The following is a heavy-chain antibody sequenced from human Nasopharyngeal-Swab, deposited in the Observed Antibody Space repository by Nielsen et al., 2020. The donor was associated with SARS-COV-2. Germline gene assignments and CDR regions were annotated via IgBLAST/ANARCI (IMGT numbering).Heavy chain of an antibody. CDR3: ARPGYDSSGYTSYFDY. CDR2: IYYSGST. D-gene: IGHD3-22*01. J-gene: IGHJ4*02. V-gene: IGHV4-39*01. Sequence: WIRQHPGKGLEWIGSIYYSGSTYYNPSLKSRVTISVDTSKNQFSLKLSSVTAADTAVYYCARPGYDSSGYTSYFDYWGQGTLVTVSS.